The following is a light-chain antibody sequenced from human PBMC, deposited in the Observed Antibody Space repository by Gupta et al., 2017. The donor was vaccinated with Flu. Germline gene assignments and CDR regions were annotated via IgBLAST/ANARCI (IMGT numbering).Light chain of an antibody. CDR3: QVWDSSSDHVV. CDR2: GDS. Sequence: SYVLTQPHSVSVAPGPTARITCGGNNIGSKAVHWYQQKPGQAPVLIVNGDSDRPSGIPDRFSCSNSGNTATLTITRVEAGDEADYYCQVWDSSSDHVVFGGGTKLTVL. CDR1: NIGSKA. V-gene: IGLV3-21*02. J-gene: IGLJ2*01.